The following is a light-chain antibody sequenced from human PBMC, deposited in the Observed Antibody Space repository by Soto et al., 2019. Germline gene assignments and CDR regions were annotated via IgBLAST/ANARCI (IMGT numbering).Light chain of an antibody. CDR3: LQHNTYAWT. CDR1: QGIRND. V-gene: IGKV1-17*01. Sequence: DIQMTQSPSSLSASVGDRVTITCRASQGIRNDLGWYQQKPGKAPKRVIYAASSLQSGVPSRFSGSGAGKAVNLELSSLEPEDFADYYNLQHNTYAWTFARGTKVQIK. J-gene: IGKJ1*01. CDR2: AAS.